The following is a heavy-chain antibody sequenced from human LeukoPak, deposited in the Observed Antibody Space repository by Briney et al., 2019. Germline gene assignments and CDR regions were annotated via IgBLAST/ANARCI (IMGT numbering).Heavy chain of an antibody. CDR1: GFTFSSYG. CDR2: IWYDGSNK. Sequence: PGGPLRLSCAASGFTFSSYGMHWVRQAPGKGLEWVAVIWYDGSNKYYADSVKGRFTISRDNSKNTLYLQMNSLRAEDTAVYYCAKAPLSSQFNYFDYWGQGTLVTVSS. CDR3: AKAPLSSQFNYFDY. J-gene: IGHJ4*02. D-gene: IGHD5-24*01. V-gene: IGHV3-33*06.